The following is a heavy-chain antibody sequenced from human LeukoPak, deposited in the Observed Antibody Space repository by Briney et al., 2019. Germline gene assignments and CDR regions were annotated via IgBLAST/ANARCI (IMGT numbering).Heavy chain of an antibody. Sequence: GGSLRLSCAASGFTYSSYAMHWVRQAPGKGREWVAVISYDGSNKYYADSVKGRFTISRDNSKNTLYLQMNSLRAGDTAVYYCARDRCSSTSCQMDNNYGMDVWGQGTTVTVSS. J-gene: IGHJ6*02. CDR3: ARDRCSSTSCQMDNNYGMDV. V-gene: IGHV3-30-3*01. D-gene: IGHD2-2*01. CDR2: ISYDGSNK. CDR1: GFTYSSYA.